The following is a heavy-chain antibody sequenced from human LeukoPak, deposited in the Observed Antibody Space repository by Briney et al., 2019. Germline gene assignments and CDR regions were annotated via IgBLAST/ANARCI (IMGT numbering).Heavy chain of an antibody. D-gene: IGHD3-22*01. V-gene: IGHV3-21*04. CDR1: GFTFSSYS. CDR2: ISSSSSYI. Sequence: GGSLRLSCAAPGFTFSSYSMNWVRQAPGKGLEWVSSISSSSSYIYYADSVKGRFTISRDNAKNSLYLQMNSLRAEDTAVYYCARDARQLGGSGYFGEWGQGTLVTVSS. CDR3: ARDARQLGGSGYFGE. J-gene: IGHJ4*02.